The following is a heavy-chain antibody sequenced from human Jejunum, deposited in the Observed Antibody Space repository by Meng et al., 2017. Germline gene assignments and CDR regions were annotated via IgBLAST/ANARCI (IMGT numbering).Heavy chain of an antibody. CDR1: GFSFSNYW. V-gene: IGHV3-7*01. CDR2: IMQDGSVK. CDR3: VREPFDI. J-gene: IGHJ3*02. Sequence: GESLKISCEASGFSFSNYWMSWVRQAPGKGLEWVANIMQDGSVKSYAESVKGRFTISRDNAKNSLYLQLDSLRGEDTAVYYCVREPFDIWGQGTMVTVSS.